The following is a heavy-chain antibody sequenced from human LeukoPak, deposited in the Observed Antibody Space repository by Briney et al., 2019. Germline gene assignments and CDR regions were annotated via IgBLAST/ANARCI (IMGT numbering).Heavy chain of an antibody. CDR1: GYTFTSYT. J-gene: IGHJ1*01. CDR2: INTNTEKP. V-gene: IGHV7-4-1*02. Sequence: ASVKVSCKASGYTFTSYTMNWVRQAPGQGLEWMGCINTNTEKPTYAQGFTGRFVFSLDTSVSTAYLHISSLKTEDTAVYYCARDYTVALGTTTYFQHWGQGTLVTVSS. CDR3: ARDYTVALGTTTYFQH. D-gene: IGHD1-7*01.